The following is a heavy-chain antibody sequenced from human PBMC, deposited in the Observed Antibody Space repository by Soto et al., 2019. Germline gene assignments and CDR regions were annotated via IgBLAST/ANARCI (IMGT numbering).Heavy chain of an antibody. J-gene: IGHJ6*02. V-gene: IGHV3-23*01. Sequence: PGGSLRLSCAASGFTFSSYAMSWVRQAPGKGLEWVSAISGSGGSTYYADSVKGRFTISRDNSKNTLYLQMNSLRAEDTAVYYCAKGTRRSEQWLVTYYYYYGMDVWGQGTTVTVSS. CDR2: ISGSGGST. CDR1: GFTFSSYA. D-gene: IGHD6-19*01. CDR3: AKGTRRSEQWLVTYYYYYGMDV.